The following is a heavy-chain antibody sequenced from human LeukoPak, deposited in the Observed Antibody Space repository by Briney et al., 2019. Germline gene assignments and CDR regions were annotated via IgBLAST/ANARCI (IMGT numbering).Heavy chain of an antibody. CDR1: GGSITSYY. Sequence: SETLSLTCTVSGGSITSYYWSWIRQPPGKGLEWIGYVHYSGATNYNSTLKGRVAITVDTSKNQVYLNLKSVTSADTAVYYYARDGVIAAAGTYYYYYYMDVWGKGTTVTVSS. V-gene: IGHV4-59*01. D-gene: IGHD6-13*01. J-gene: IGHJ6*03. CDR2: VHYSGAT. CDR3: ARDGVIAAAGTYYYYYYMDV.